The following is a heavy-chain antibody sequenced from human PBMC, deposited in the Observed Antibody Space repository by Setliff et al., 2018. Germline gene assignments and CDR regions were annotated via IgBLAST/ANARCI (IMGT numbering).Heavy chain of an antibody. CDR3: AREKVVVVSATSYHYYMDV. J-gene: IGHJ6*03. D-gene: IGHD2-15*01. V-gene: IGHV1-69*05. Sequence: SVKVSCKASGDSFSNYAISWVRQAPGQGLEWMGGIIPLFGTTNYAQEFQGRVTITTDESTNTAYMELSSLRSEDTAMYYCAREKVVVVSATSYHYYMDVWGKGTTVTVSS. CDR2: IIPLFGTT. CDR1: GDSFSNYA.